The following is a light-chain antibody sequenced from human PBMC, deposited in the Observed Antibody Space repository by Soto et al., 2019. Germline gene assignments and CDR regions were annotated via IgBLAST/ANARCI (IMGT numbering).Light chain of an antibody. CDR3: TSYTSSITYV. Sequence: LTQPASVSGSPGQSITISCTGTSSDVGGYNYVSWYQQHPGKAPKLMIYEVSNRPSGVSNRFSGSKSGNTASLTISGLQAEDEADYYCTSYTSSITYVFGTGTKVTVL. CDR1: SSDVGGYNY. J-gene: IGLJ1*01. CDR2: EVS. V-gene: IGLV2-14*01.